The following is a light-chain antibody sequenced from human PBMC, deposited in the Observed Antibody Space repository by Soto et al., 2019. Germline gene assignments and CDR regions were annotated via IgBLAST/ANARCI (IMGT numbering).Light chain of an antibody. CDR3: QQHINWPLT. V-gene: IGKV3-11*01. CDR2: EAS. Sequence: EIVMTPSPATLSVSPVERATLSCRASQSVSSNLAWYQQKPGQAPRLLIYEASNRATGIPARFSGSGSGADFTLTISSLEPEDFALYYCQQHINWPLTFGGGTKVDIK. J-gene: IGKJ4*01. CDR1: QSVSSN.